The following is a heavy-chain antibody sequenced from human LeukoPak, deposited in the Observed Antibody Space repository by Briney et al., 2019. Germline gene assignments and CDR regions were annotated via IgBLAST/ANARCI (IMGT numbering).Heavy chain of an antibody. CDR3: ARGLESYYGPVYGMDV. Sequence: TTSETLSLTCTVSGGSISSGSYYWSWIRQPAGKGLEWIGRIYTSGSTNYNPSHKSRVTISVDTSKNQFSLKLSSVTAADTAVYYCARGLESYYGPVYGMDVWGQGTTVTVSS. CDR1: GGSISSGSYY. CDR2: IYTSGST. D-gene: IGHD3-10*01. J-gene: IGHJ6*02. V-gene: IGHV4-61*02.